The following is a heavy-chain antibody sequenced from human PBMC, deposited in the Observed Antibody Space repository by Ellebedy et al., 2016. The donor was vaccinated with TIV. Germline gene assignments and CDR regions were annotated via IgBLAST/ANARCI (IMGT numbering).Heavy chain of an antibody. Sequence: GESLKISCAASVFTVSSNYMSLVRQAPGKGLEWVSVVYSGGGTYYAYSVKGRFTISRDNSKNTLFLQMNRLRAEATAIDYCVREGSVGDCYANACWFFDLWGRGTLVTVSS. J-gene: IGHJ2*01. CDR2: VYSGGGT. V-gene: IGHV3-53*01. CDR3: VREGSVGDCYANACWFFDL. CDR1: VFTVSSNY. D-gene: IGHD2-21*02.